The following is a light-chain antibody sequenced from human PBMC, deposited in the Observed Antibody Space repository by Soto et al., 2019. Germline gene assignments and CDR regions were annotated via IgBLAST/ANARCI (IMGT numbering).Light chain of an antibody. V-gene: IGKV3-15*01. CDR1: QSVSSN. CDR2: SAS. Sequence: EVVMTQSPASLSESPGERVTLSCRTSQSVSSNLAWYQQKVGRAPRLLVHSASTRATGIPATFSGSGSGTEFTLSISSLQSEDSAVYYCHQYNNWPYTFGQGTKLEI. CDR3: HQYNNWPYT. J-gene: IGKJ2*01.